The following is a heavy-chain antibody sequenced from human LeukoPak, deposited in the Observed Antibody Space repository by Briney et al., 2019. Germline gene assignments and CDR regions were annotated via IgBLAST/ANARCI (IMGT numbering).Heavy chain of an antibody. Sequence: KAGGSLRLSCAASGFTFSDYYMSWIRQAPGKGLEWVSYISSSGSTIYYADSVKGRFTISRDNAKNSLYLQMNSLRAEDTAVYYCARVLNFRGILTGYSNYPNFDYWGQGTLVTVSS. V-gene: IGHV3-11*04. CDR3: ARVLNFRGILTGYSNYPNFDY. J-gene: IGHJ4*02. CDR1: GFTFSDYY. CDR2: ISSSGSTI. D-gene: IGHD3-9*01.